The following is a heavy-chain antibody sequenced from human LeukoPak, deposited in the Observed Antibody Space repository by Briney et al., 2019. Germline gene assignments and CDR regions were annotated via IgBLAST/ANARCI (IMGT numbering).Heavy chain of an antibody. CDR1: GGSISSGGYY. CDR2: IYYSGST. CDR3: ARRLAFWSGYSQSDYYYYGMDV. D-gene: IGHD3-3*01. Sequence: SETLSLTCTVSGGSISSGGYYWSWIRQHPGKGLEWIGYIYYSGSTYYNPSLKSRVTISVDTSKNQFSLKLSSVTAADTAVYYCARRLAFWSGYSQSDYYYYGMDVWGQGTTVTVSS. J-gene: IGHJ6*02. V-gene: IGHV4-31*03.